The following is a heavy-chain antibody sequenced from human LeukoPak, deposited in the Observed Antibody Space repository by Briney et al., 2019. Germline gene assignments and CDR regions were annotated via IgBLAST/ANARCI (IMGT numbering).Heavy chain of an antibody. CDR1: GFTFSSYW. V-gene: IGHV3-7*03. D-gene: IGHD3-16*01. Sequence: GGSLRLSCAASGFTFSSYWMNWARQAPGKGLEWVASINHNGNVNYYVDSVKGRFTISRDNAKNPLYLQMSNLRAEDTAVYFCARGGGLDVWGQGTTVTVSS. CDR3: ARGGGLDV. CDR2: INHNGNVN. J-gene: IGHJ6*02.